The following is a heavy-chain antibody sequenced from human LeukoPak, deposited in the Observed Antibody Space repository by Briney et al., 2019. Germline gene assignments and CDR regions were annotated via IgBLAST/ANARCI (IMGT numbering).Heavy chain of an antibody. V-gene: IGHV4-59*01. D-gene: IGHD6-6*01. Sequence: NPSETLSLTCSVSGRPINIYYGLGLRQPPGKALEYIGFIYHSGSTNYNPSFKSRVTMSVDKSKNQCSLRLSSVTAVDTAMYFCARSTQASSTSFDYWGQGTLVTVSS. CDR2: IYHSGST. CDR1: GRPINIYY. CDR3: ARSTQASSTSFDY. J-gene: IGHJ4*02.